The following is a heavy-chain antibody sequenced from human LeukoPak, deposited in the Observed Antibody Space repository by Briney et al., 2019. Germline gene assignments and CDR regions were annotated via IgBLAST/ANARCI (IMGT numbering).Heavy chain of an antibody. CDR1: GGSISDYY. CDR2: MYYSGST. CDR3: ARFYSGSPPDI. Sequence: SETLSLTCTVSGGSISDYYWSWIRQPPGKGLVWIGYMYYSGSTNYNPSLKSRVTISVDTSKNQFSLKLTFVTAADSAVYYRARFYSGSPPDIWGQGTMVTVSS. V-gene: IGHV4-59*01. J-gene: IGHJ3*02. D-gene: IGHD1-26*01.